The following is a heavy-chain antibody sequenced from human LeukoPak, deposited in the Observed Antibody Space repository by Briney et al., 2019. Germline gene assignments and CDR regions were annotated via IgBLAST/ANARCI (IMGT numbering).Heavy chain of an antibody. CDR3: ARGTYYYGSGSYYTRDY. CDR2: INHSGST. V-gene: IGHV4-34*01. J-gene: IGHJ4*02. Sequence: SETLSLTCAVYGGSFSGYYWSWIRQPPGKGLEWIGEINHSGSTNYNPSLKSRVTISVDTSKNQFSLKPSSVTAADTAVYYCARGTYYYGSGSYYTRDYWGQGTLVTVSS. CDR1: GGSFSGYY. D-gene: IGHD3-10*01.